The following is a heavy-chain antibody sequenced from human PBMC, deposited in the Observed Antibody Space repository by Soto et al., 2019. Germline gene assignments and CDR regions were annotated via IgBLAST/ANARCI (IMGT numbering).Heavy chain of an antibody. CDR3: AKLGSLEIRYYYGMDV. J-gene: IGHJ6*02. Sequence: GGSLRLSCEPSCFTFGNYGMGWVRQAPGKGLEWVSAISSSGSSTYYADSVRGRFTISRDNSKNTLYLQMNSLRAEDTAVYYCAKLGSLEIRYYYGMDVWGQGTTVTVSS. CDR2: ISSSGSST. V-gene: IGHV3-23*01. CDR1: CFTFGNYG. D-gene: IGHD1-1*01.